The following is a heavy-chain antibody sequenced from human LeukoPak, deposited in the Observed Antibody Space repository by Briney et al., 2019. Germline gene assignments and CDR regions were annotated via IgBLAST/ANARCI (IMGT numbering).Heavy chain of an antibody. CDR2: ISSSSSYI. D-gene: IGHD3-3*01. CDR1: GFTFSSYS. J-gene: IGHJ5*02. V-gene: IGHV3-21*01. Sequence: GGSLRLSCAASGFTFSSYSMNWVRQAPGKGLEWVSSISSSSSYIYYADSVKGRFTISRDNAKNSLYLQMNSLRAEDTAVYYCARDAREDFWSGYYTGIGPLDPWGQGTLVTVSS. CDR3: ARDAREDFWSGYYTGIGPLDP.